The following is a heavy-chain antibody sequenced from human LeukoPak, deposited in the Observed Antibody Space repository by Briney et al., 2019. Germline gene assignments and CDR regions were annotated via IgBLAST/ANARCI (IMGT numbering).Heavy chain of an antibody. J-gene: IGHJ6*02. CDR3: AADPMNYYGSGRGYYYGMDV. D-gene: IGHD3-10*01. CDR1: GFTFTSSA. Sequence: PSVKVSCKASGFTFTSSAMQWVRQARGQRLEWIGWIVVGSGNTNYAQKFQERVTITRDMSTSTAYMELSSLRSEDTAVYYCAADPMNYYGSGRGYYYGMDVWGQGTTVTVSS. CDR2: IVVGSGNT. V-gene: IGHV1-58*02.